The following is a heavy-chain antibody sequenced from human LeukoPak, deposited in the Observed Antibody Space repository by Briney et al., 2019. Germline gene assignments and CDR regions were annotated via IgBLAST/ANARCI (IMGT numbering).Heavy chain of an antibody. J-gene: IGHJ4*02. V-gene: IGHV3-53*01. CDR1: GLIFSSYG. CDR2: IYSGGST. CDR3: ARDHPPFGHSSGYNDY. Sequence: PGSSLRLSCAASGLIFSSYGMHWVRQAPGKGLEWVSIIYSGGSTYYADSVKGRFTISRDNSKNTLYLQMNSLRAEDTAVYYCARDHPPFGHSSGYNDYWGQGTLVTVSS. D-gene: IGHD3-22*01.